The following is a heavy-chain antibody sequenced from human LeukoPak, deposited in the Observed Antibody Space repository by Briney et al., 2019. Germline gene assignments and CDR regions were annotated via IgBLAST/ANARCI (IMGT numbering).Heavy chain of an antibody. Sequence: GGSLRLSCAACGFTFRSYGMQWVRQAPGTGLEWVAVIWYDGNNQYSAESVTVRFTIARDNSNNTLYLQMNSLRAQDTAGYYCARESERRSHWDYGMDVWGQGTTVTVSS. CDR2: IWYDGNNQ. J-gene: IGHJ6*02. D-gene: IGHD1-1*01. V-gene: IGHV3-33*01. CDR3: ARESERRSHWDYGMDV. CDR1: GFTFRSYG.